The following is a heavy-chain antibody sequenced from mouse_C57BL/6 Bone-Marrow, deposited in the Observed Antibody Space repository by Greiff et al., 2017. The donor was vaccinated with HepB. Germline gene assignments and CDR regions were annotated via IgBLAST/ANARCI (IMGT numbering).Heavy chain of an antibody. CDR2: IRNKANGYTT. CDR3: ASSSYHWYFDV. V-gene: IGHV7-3*01. D-gene: IGHD1-1*01. J-gene: IGHJ1*03. Sequence: EVKLVESGGGSVQPGGSLSLSCAASGFTFTDYYMSWVRQPPGKALEWLGFIRNKANGYTTEYSASVKGRFTISRDNSQSILYLQMNALRAEDSATYYCASSSYHWYFDVWGTGTTVTVSS. CDR1: GFTFTDYY.